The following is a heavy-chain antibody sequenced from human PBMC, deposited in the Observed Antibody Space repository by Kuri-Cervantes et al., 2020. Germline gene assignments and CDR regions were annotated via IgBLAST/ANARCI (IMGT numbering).Heavy chain of an antibody. CDR1: GFTFSSYS. Sequence: GGSLRLSCAASGFTFSSYSMNWVRQAPGKGLEWVSSISSSSSYIYYADSVKGRFTISRDNAKNSLYLQMNSLRSEDTALYYCARAALAVADDWYFDLWGRGTLVTVSS. D-gene: IGHD6-19*01. V-gene: IGHV3-21*01. J-gene: IGHJ2*01. CDR3: ARAALAVADDWYFDL. CDR2: ISSSSSYI.